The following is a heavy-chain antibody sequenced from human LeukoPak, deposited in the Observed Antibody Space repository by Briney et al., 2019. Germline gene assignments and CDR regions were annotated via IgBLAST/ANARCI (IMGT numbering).Heavy chain of an antibody. D-gene: IGHD3-16*02. J-gene: IGHJ5*02. V-gene: IGHV4-34*01. Sequence: SETLSLTCAVYGGSFSGYYWSWIRQPPGKGLEWIGEINHSGSTNYNPSLKSRVTISVDTSKNQFSLRLSSVTAADTAVYFCAKLSGFAFDPWGQGILVTVSS. CDR2: INHSGST. CDR3: AKLSGFAFDP. CDR1: GGSFSGYY.